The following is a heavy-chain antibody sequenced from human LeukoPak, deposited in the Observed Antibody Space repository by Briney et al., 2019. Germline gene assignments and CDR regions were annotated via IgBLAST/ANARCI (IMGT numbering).Heavy chain of an antibody. CDR1: GYTFTGYY. D-gene: IGHD6-19*01. J-gene: IGHJ4*02. V-gene: IGHV1-46*01. Sequence: ASVKVSCKASGYTFTGYYMHWVRQAPGQGLEWMGIINPSGGSTSYAQKFQGRVTMTRDMSTSTVYMELSSLRSEDTAVYYCAILGGPGIAVDDDYWGQGTLVTVSS. CDR2: INPSGGST. CDR3: AILGGPGIAVDDDY.